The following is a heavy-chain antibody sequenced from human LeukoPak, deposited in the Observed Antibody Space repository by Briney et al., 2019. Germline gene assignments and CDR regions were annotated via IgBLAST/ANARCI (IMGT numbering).Heavy chain of an antibody. CDR1: GGSISSSSYY. V-gene: IGHV4-39*07. CDR2: IYYSGST. Sequence: SETLSLTCTVSGGSISSSSYYWGWIRQPPGKGLEWIGSIYYSGSTHYNPSLKSRVTISVDTSKNQFSLKLSSVTAADTAVYYCARDSVDSSGIPLADWGQGTLVTVSS. J-gene: IGHJ4*02. CDR3: ARDSVDSSGIPLAD. D-gene: IGHD3-22*01.